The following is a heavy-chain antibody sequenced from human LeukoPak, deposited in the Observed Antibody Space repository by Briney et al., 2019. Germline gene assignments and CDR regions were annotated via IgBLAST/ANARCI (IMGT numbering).Heavy chain of an antibody. D-gene: IGHD6-19*01. V-gene: IGHV3-23*01. Sequence: PGGSLRLSCAASGFIFSSHGMNWVRQAPGKGLEWVSGISPSGDITYYADSVKGRFTISRDNSKNTVYLQMNSLRAGDTAVYYCAKDAQQWLVLSSFDYWGQGTLVTVSS. CDR2: ISPSGDIT. CDR1: GFIFSSHG. J-gene: IGHJ4*02. CDR3: AKDAQQWLVLSSFDY.